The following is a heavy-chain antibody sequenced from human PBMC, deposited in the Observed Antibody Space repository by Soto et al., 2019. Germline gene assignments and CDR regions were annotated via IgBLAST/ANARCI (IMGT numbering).Heavy chain of an antibody. CDR3: ARSRGTYYYDSSGYYAFDY. V-gene: IGHV1-69*13. J-gene: IGHJ4*02. CDR1: GGTFSSYA. CDR2: IIPIFGTA. D-gene: IGHD3-22*01. Sequence: RASVKVSCKASGGTFSSYAISRVRQAPGQGLEWMGGIIPIFGTANYAQKFQGRVTITADESTSTAYMELSSLRSEDTAVYYCARSRGTYYYDSSGYYAFDYWGQGTLVTVSS.